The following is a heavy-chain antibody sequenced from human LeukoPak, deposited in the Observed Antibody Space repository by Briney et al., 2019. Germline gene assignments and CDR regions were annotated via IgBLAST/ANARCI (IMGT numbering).Heavy chain of an antibody. CDR1: GCSISSYN. J-gene: IGHJ3*02. Sequence: SETLSLTCTASGCSISSYNWSWIRQPPGKGLEWIGYIYYSGSTNYNPSLKSRVTISGDTAKNQFSLKLSSVTAADTAVYYCARVTVVRGVIITSEAFDIWGQGTMVTVSS. V-gene: IGHV4-59*01. D-gene: IGHD3-10*01. CDR2: IYYSGST. CDR3: ARVTVVRGVIITSEAFDI.